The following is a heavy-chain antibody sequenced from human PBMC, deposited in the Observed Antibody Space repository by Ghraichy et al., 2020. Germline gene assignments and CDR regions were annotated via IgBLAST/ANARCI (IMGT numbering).Heavy chain of an antibody. V-gene: IGHV4-4*07. J-gene: IGHJ5*02. Sequence: SETLSLTCTVSGGSISSYYWSWIRQPAGKGLEWIGRIYTSGSTNYNPSLKSRVTMSVDTSKNQFSLKLSSVTAADTAGYYCARDRTVTTGNWFDPWGQGTLVTVSS. CDR1: GGSISSYY. CDR3: ARDRTVTTGNWFDP. D-gene: IGHD4-11*01. CDR2: IYTSGST.